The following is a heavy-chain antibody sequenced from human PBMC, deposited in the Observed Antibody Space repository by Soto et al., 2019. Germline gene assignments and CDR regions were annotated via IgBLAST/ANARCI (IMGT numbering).Heavy chain of an antibody. D-gene: IGHD1-26*01. CDR2: INPNSGGT. CDR1: GYTFTSYY. CDR3: ARVAVGAIDY. V-gene: IGHV1-2*02. J-gene: IGHJ4*02. Sequence: GASVKVSCKASGYTFTSYYMHWVRQAPGQGLEWMGWINPNSGGTKFAQKFEGRVTMTRDTSISTAYMDLSGLTSDDTAVYYCARVAVGAIDYWGQGTLVTVSS.